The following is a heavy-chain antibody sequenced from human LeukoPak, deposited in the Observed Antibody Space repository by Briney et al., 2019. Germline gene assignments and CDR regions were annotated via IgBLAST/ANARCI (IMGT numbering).Heavy chain of an antibody. CDR1: GFTFSDYW. CDR2: INSDGSST. J-gene: IGHJ4*02. CDR3: ARQYSTLSEFDY. D-gene: IGHD2/OR15-2a*01. V-gene: IGHV3-74*01. Sequence: GGSLRLSCAASGFTFSDYWMHWVRQAPGKGLVWVSRINSDGSSTSYADSVKGRFTISRDNAKNTLYLQMNSLRAEDTAVYYCARQYSTLSEFDYWGQGTLVTVSS.